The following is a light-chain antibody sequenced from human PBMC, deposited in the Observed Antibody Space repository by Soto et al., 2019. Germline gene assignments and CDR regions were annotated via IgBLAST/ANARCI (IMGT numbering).Light chain of an antibody. CDR3: GSITRSSTSV. CDR2: DVT. J-gene: IGLJ1*01. V-gene: IGLV2-14*01. CDR1: SSDVGGFEY. Sequence: QSVLSQPASVSGSPGQSITMSCTGTSSDVGGFEYVSWYQHQPGKAPKLIIYDVTKRPSGVSNRFSGSKSGNTASLTISGIQAEDEGDYYCGSITRSSTSVFGTGTQVTVL.